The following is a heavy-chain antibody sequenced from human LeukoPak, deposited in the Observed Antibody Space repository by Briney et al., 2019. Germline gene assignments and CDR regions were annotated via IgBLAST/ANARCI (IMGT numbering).Heavy chain of an antibody. Sequence: LGESLKISCKGSGYSFTSYWIGWVRQLPGKGLEWMGIIYPGDSDTRYSPSFQGQVTISADKSISTAYLQWSSLKASDTAMYYCAGGMVVPDGAFDYWGQGTLVTVSS. J-gene: IGHJ4*02. CDR2: IYPGDSDT. V-gene: IGHV5-51*01. CDR1: GYSFTSYW. D-gene: IGHD2-2*01. CDR3: AGGMVVPDGAFDY.